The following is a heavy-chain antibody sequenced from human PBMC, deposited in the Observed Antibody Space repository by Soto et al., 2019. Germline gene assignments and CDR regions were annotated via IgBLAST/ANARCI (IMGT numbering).Heavy chain of an antibody. V-gene: IGHV4-59*01. CDR3: ASGSRYYYDSSGYYNY. J-gene: IGHJ4*02. CDR2: IHYSGST. CDR1: GGSISSYY. D-gene: IGHD3-22*01. Sequence: QVQLQESGPGLVKPSETLSLTCTVSGGSISSYYWSWIRQPPGKGLEWIGYIHYSGSTNYNPSLKSRVTISVDTSKNQFSLKLSSVTAADTAVYYCASGSRYYYDSSGYYNYWGQGTLVTVSS.